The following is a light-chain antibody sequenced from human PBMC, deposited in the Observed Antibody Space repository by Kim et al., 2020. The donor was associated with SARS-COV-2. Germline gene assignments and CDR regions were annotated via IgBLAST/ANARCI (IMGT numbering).Light chain of an antibody. CDR1: STNSGNNY. CDR3: GTWDSSLSAVV. V-gene: IGLV1-51*01. Sequence: GQKVTISCSGSSTNSGNNYVSWYQQLPGTAPKLLIYDNNKRPSGIPDRFSGSKSGTSATLGITGLQTGDEADYYCGTWDSSLSAVVFGGWTQLTVL. CDR2: DNN. J-gene: IGLJ2*01.